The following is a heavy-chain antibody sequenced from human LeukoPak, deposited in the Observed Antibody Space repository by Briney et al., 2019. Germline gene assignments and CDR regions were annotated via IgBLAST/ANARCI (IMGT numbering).Heavy chain of an antibody. D-gene: IGHD3-9*01. J-gene: IGHJ5*02. Sequence: GASVKVSCKASGYTFTTYAMHWVRQVPGQRLEWMGWINGDNGNTKYSQKFQGRVTITRDTSAYTAYMELRSLSSADTAVYFCARAPYDILTGYSLNWFDPWGQGTLVTVSS. CDR3: ARAPYDILTGYSLNWFDP. V-gene: IGHV1-3*01. CDR1: GYTFTTYA. CDR2: INGDNGNT.